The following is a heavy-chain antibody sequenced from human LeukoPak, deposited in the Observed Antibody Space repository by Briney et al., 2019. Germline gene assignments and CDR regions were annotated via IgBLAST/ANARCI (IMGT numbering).Heavy chain of an antibody. CDR1: GYTFTGYY. CDR3: AIIAVAGTSRSLDY. V-gene: IGHV1-2*04. Sequence: ASVKVSCKASGYTFTGYYMHWVRQAPGQGLEWMGWINPNSGGTNYAQKFQGWVTMTRDTSTSTVYMELSSLRSEDTAVYYCAIIAVAGTSRSLDYWGQGTLVTVSS. CDR2: INPNSGGT. J-gene: IGHJ4*02. D-gene: IGHD6-19*01.